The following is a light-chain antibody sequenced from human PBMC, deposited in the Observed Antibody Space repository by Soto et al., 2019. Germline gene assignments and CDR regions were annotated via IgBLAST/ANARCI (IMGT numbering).Light chain of an antibody. CDR3: QLRSNWPPTWT. Sequence: EIVLTQSPAILSLSPGERATLSCRASQSISTYLSWYQQRPGQAPRLLVCDASKRATDIPARFSGSGSGTDFTLTISSLEPEDFAVSYCQLRSNWPPTWTFGPGTKVEIK. V-gene: IGKV3-11*01. CDR2: DAS. CDR1: QSISTY. J-gene: IGKJ1*01.